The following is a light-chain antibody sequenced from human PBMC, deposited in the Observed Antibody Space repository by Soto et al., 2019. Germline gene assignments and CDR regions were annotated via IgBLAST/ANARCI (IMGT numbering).Light chain of an antibody. Sequence: DIVLTQSPASLSLSLGERVPLSCRASQSVSSYLAWYQQHPGQAPQLLIYDASNRATGIPARFSGSGSGTEFELTISSLKPEDFAFYYCQQQNNCPHTLTFGQGTKVDIK. J-gene: IGKJ1*01. CDR1: QSVSSY. V-gene: IGKV3-11*01. CDR3: QQQNNCPHTLT. CDR2: DAS.